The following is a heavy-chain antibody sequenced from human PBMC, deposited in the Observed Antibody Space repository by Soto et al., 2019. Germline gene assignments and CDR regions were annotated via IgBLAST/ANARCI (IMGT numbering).Heavy chain of an antibody. Sequence: ASVKVSCKASGYTFTSYDINWVRQATGQGLEWMGWMNPNSGNTGYAQKFQGRVTMTRNTSISTAYMELSSLRSEDTAVYYCARDWYQLLHYGMEVWGQGTTVTVSS. V-gene: IGHV1-8*01. D-gene: IGHD2-2*01. J-gene: IGHJ6*02. CDR2: MNPNSGNT. CDR1: GYTFTSYD. CDR3: ARDWYQLLHYGMEV.